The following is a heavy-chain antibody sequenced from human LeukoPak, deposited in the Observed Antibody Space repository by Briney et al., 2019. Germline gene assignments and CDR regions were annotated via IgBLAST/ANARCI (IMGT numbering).Heavy chain of an antibody. V-gene: IGHV4-34*01. J-gene: IGHJ4*02. D-gene: IGHD6-19*01. CDR3: AGGRANSSGWNPLDY. CDR1: GGSFSGYY. CDR2: INHSGST. Sequence: SETLPLTCAVYGGSFSGYYWSWIRQPPGKGLEWIGEINHSGSTNYNPSLKSRVTISVDTSKNQFSLKLSPVTAADTAVYYCAGGRANSSGWNPLDYWGQGTLVTVSS.